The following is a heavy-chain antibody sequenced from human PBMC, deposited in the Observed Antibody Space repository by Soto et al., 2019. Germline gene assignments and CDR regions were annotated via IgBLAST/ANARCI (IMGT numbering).Heavy chain of an antibody. Sequence: GGSLRLSCATSGFPFNDYYMTWIRQAPGKGLEWLSHISPRSTFRNYADSVKGRFTISRDNTESSLFLHMHSLGVDDTAVYSCVRGGGGGLFEHWGQGVLVTVSS. J-gene: IGHJ4*02. V-gene: IGHV3-11*06. CDR2: ISPRSTFR. D-gene: IGHD2-21*01. CDR3: VRGGGGGLFEH. CDR1: GFPFNDYY.